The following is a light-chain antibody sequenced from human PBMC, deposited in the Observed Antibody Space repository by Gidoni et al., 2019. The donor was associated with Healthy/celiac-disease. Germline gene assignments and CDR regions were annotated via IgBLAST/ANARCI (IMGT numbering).Light chain of an antibody. CDR2: ENN. CDR1: SSNIGNNY. V-gene: IGLV1-51*02. J-gene: IGLJ1*01. Sequence: QSVLTQPLSVSAAPGHKVTITCSGSSSNIGNNYVSWYQQPPGTAPKLLIHENNKRPSVIPDRCSGSKSGTSATLGITGLQTGDEADYYCGTWDSSLSVYVFGTGTKVTVL. CDR3: GTWDSSLSVYV.